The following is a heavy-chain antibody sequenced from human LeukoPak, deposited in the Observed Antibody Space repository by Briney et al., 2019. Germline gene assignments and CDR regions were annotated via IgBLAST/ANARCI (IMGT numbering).Heavy chain of an antibody. CDR1: GFTFSSYD. CDR3: AKDLGYSGYDWGWFDP. V-gene: IGHV3-30*18. Sequence: PGGSLRLSCAASGFTFSSYDMHWVRQAPGKGLEWVAVISYDGSNKYYADSVKGRFTISRDNSKNTLYLQMNSLRAEDTAVYYCAKDLGYSGYDWGWFDPWGQGTLVTVSS. D-gene: IGHD5-12*01. CDR2: ISYDGSNK. J-gene: IGHJ5*02.